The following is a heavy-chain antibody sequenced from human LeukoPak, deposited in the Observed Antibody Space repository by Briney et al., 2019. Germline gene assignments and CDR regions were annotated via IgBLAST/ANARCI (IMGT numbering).Heavy chain of an antibody. Sequence: SETLSLTCAVSGGSISSSNWWSWVRQPPGKGLEWIGEIYHSGGTNYNPSLKSRVTISVDKSKNQFSLKLSSVTAADTAVYYCARGGGIVGATYDYWGQGTLVTVSS. V-gene: IGHV4-4*02. CDR2: IYHSGGT. J-gene: IGHJ4*02. D-gene: IGHD1-26*01. CDR3: ARGGGIVGATYDY. CDR1: GGSISSSNW.